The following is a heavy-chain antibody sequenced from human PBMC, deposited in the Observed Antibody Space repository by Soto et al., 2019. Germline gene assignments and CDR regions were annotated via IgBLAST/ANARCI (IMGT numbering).Heavy chain of an antibody. V-gene: IGHV1-8*02. D-gene: IGHD2-2*01. CDR3: GRGPSPRAPAGGTPYYYAMDV. Sequence: ASVEVSCKASGYDFTAYDINWVRQASGQGPEWMGWMNPIIGATGTAWRFQGTVSMTRNTDTGTAYLELTSLRSEDTAVYFCGRGPSPRAPAGGTPYYYAMDVWGQGTTVTVSS. CDR2: MNPIIGAT. CDR1: GYDFTAYD. J-gene: IGHJ6*02.